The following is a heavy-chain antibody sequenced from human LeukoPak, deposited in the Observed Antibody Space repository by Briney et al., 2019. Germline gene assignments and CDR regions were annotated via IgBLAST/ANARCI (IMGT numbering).Heavy chain of an antibody. CDR3: ANLRVRGAKDGVDY. CDR2: ISGSGGST. Sequence: GGSLRLSCAASGFTFSSYAMSWVRQAPGKGLEWVSAISGSGGSTYYADSVKGRLTISRDNSKNTLYLQMNSLRAEDTAVYYCANLRVRGAKDGVDYWGQGTLVTVSS. V-gene: IGHV3-23*01. CDR1: GFTFSSYA. D-gene: IGHD3-10*01. J-gene: IGHJ4*02.